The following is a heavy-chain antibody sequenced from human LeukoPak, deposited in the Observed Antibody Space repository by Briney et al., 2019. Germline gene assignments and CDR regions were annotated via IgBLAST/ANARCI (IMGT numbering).Heavy chain of an antibody. Sequence: ASVKVPCKASGYTFTSYDINWVRQATGQGLEWMGWMNPNSGNTGYAQKFQGRVTITRNTSISTAYMELSSLRSEDTAVYYCARTRRYCSGGSCYIGFDYWGQGTLVAVSS. V-gene: IGHV1-8*03. CDR2: MNPNSGNT. D-gene: IGHD2-15*01. CDR3: ARTRRYCSGGSCYIGFDY. J-gene: IGHJ4*02. CDR1: GYTFTSYD.